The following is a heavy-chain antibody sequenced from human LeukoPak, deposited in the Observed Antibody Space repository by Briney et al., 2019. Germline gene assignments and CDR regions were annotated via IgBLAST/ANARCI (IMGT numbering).Heavy chain of an antibody. V-gene: IGHV4-59*01. CDR1: GGSISSYY. D-gene: IGHD1-1*01. CDR3: VRQLERRYYFDY. CDR2: IYYSGST. J-gene: IGHJ4*02. Sequence: SETLSLTCTVSGGSISSYYWSWIRQPPGKGLEWIGYIYYSGSTNYNPSLKSRVTISVDTSKNQFSLKLSSVTAADTAVYYCVRQLERRYYFDYWGQGTLVTVSS.